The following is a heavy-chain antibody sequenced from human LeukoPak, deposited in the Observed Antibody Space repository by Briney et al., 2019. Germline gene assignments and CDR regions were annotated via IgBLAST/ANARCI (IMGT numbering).Heavy chain of an antibody. D-gene: IGHD3-10*01. V-gene: IGHV1-2*02. CDR2: INPNSGGT. Sequence: ASVKVSCKASGYTFTGYYMHWVRQAPGQGLEWMGWINPNSGGTNYAQKFQGRVTMTRDTSISTAYMELSGLRSDDTAVYYCARVSTMVRGVHAFDIWGQGTMVTVSS. CDR1: GYTFTGYY. J-gene: IGHJ3*02. CDR3: ARVSTMVRGVHAFDI.